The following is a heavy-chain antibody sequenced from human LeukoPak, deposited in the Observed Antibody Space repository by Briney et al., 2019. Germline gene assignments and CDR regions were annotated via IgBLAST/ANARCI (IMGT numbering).Heavy chain of an antibody. J-gene: IGHJ6*03. D-gene: IGHD6-13*01. Sequence: SETLSLTCTVSGGSISSYYWSWIRQPAGKGLEWIGRIYTSGSTNYNPSLKSRVNMSVDTSKVQFSLKLSSVTAADTAVYYCARGKQQLVTAPNNYYYMDVWGKGTTVTVSS. CDR1: GGSISSYY. V-gene: IGHV4-4*07. CDR3: ARGKQQLVTAPNNYYYMDV. CDR2: IYTSGST.